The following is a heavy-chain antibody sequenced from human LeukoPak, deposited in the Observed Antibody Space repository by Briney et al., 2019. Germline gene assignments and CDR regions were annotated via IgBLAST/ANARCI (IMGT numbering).Heavy chain of an antibody. V-gene: IGHV4-59*01. CDR1: GGSISSYY. CDR3: AREEYYYRSGLQMDV. CDR2: IYYSGST. D-gene: IGHD3-10*01. J-gene: IGHJ6*04. Sequence: SETLSLTCTVSGGSISSYYWSWIRQPPGKGLEWIGYIYYSGSTNYNPSLKSRVTISVAASKNQVSLKLNLSSAADTAVYYCAREEYYYRSGLQMDVWGKGTTVTVSS.